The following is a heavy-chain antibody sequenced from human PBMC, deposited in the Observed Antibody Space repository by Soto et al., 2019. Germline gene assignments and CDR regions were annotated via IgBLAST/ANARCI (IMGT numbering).Heavy chain of an antibody. D-gene: IGHD5-18*01. Sequence: HPGGSLRLSCAASGFTFSSYAMSWVRQAPGKGLEWVSAISGSGGSTYYADSVKGRFTISRDNSKNTLYLQMNSLRAEDTAVYYCAKAYSYGSKYYFDYWGQGTLVTVSS. CDR1: GFTFSSYA. J-gene: IGHJ4*02. CDR3: AKAYSYGSKYYFDY. V-gene: IGHV3-23*01. CDR2: ISGSGGST.